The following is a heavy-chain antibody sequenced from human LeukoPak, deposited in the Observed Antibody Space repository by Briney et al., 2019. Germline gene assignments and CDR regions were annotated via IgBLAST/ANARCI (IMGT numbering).Heavy chain of an antibody. CDR2: INHSGST. CDR3: ARGLYSYGTKAYFDY. D-gene: IGHD5-18*01. J-gene: IGHJ4*02. Sequence: SETLSLTCAVYGGSFSGYYWSWLRQPPGKGLEWIGEINHSGSTNYNPSLKSRVTISVDTSKNQFSLKLSSVTAADTAVYYCARGLYSYGTKAYFDYWGQGTLVTVSS. CDR1: GGSFSGYY. V-gene: IGHV4-34*01.